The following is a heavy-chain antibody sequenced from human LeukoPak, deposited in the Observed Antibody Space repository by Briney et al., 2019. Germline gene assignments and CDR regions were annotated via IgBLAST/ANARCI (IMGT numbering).Heavy chain of an antibody. J-gene: IGHJ5*02. CDR1: GGSISSYY. CDR2: IYYSGST. Sequence: SETLSLTCTVSGGSISSYYWSWIRQPPGKGLEWIGYIYYSGSTNYNPSLKSRVTISVDTSKNQFSLKLSSVTAADTAVYYCARIYDSMDSFDPWGQGTLVTVSS. D-gene: IGHD3-16*01. V-gene: IGHV4-59*01. CDR3: ARIYDSMDSFDP.